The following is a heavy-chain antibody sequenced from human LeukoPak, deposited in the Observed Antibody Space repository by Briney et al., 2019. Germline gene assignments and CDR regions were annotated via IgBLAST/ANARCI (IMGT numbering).Heavy chain of an antibody. Sequence: ASVKVSCKASGYTFTSYSINWVQQATGHGLEWMGWMNPNSGGSGPAQKFQGRVTMNWNTPISTAYMELSSLTSDDTAVYYCAREVRRGTYDYWGQGTLVTVTP. J-gene: IGHJ4*02. D-gene: IGHD3-16*01. V-gene: IGHV1-8*01. CDR1: GYTFTSYS. CDR3: AREVRRGTYDY. CDR2: MNPNSGGS.